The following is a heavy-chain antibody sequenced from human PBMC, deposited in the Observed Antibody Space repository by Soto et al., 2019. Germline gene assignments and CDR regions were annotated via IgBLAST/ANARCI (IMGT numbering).Heavy chain of an antibody. D-gene: IGHD3-3*01. CDR1: GYTFTSYG. Sequence: ASVKVSCKASGYTFTSYGISWVRQAPGQGLEWMGWISAYNVNTNYAQKLQGRVTMTTDTSTSTAYMELRSLRSDDTAVYYCARSQYYDFWSGSPGRLEIFDYWGQGTLVAVSS. J-gene: IGHJ4*02. V-gene: IGHV1-18*04. CDR2: ISAYNVNT. CDR3: ARSQYYDFWSGSPGRLEIFDY.